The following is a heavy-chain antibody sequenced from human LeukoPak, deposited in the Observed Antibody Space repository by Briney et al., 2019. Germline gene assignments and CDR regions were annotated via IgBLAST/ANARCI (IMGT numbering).Heavy chain of an antibody. CDR2: ISGSGGST. D-gene: IGHD6-13*01. CDR3: AKDRGIAAAGSDYYMDV. CDR1: GFTFSSYA. J-gene: IGHJ6*03. V-gene: IGHV3-23*01. Sequence: GGSLRLSCAASGFTFSSYAMHWVRQAPGKGLEWVSAISGSGGSTYYADSVKGRFTISRDNSKNTLYLQMNSLRAEDTAVYYCAKDRGIAAAGSDYYMDVWGKGTTVTVSS.